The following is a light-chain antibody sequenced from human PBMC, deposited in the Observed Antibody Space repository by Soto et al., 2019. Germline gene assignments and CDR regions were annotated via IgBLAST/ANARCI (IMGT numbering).Light chain of an antibody. V-gene: IGLV2-14*01. Sequence: QSALTQPASVSGSPGQSITISCTGTNSDVGGYNSVSWYQQHPGKAPQLMIYEVSSRPSGVSNRSSGSKSGSTAPLTISGLQPEDEDDYYCTSYTSGTTYVFGGGTKLTVL. J-gene: IGLJ1*01. CDR1: NSDVGGYNS. CDR3: TSYTSGTTYV. CDR2: EVS.